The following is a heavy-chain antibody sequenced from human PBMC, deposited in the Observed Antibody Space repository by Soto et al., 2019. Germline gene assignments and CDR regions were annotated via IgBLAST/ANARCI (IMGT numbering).Heavy chain of an antibody. D-gene: IGHD3-16*02. J-gene: IGHJ4*02. Sequence: GGSLRLSCAASGFKFSNYAMSWVRQAPGKGLEWVSLISATGGGTYYADSVKGRFTISRDNSHNTLYLKEHSLTAEETAVNDCATDRCSAGNSAFYFDFWGQGAQVPVSS. CDR3: ATDRCSAGNSAFYFDF. V-gene: IGHV3-23*01. CDR1: GFKFSNYA. CDR2: ISATGGGT.